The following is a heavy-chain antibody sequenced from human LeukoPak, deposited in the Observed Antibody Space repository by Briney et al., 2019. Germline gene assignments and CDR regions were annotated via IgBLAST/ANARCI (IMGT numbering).Heavy chain of an antibody. CDR1: GGSISSYY. Sequence: SETLSLTCTVSGGSISSYYWSWIRQPAGKGLEWIGRIYTSGSTNYNPSLKSRVTKSVDTSKSQFSLKLSSVTAADTAVYFCARHFIRAAAGRNWFDPWGQGTLVTVSS. J-gene: IGHJ5*02. D-gene: IGHD6-25*01. CDR2: IYTSGST. CDR3: ARHFIRAAAGRNWFDP. V-gene: IGHV4-4*07.